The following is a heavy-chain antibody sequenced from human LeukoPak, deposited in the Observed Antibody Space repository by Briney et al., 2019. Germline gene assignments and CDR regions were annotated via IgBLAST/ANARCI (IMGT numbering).Heavy chain of an antibody. Sequence: GGSLRLSCAASGFTFSSYEMNWVRQAPGKGLEWVSYISSSGSTIYYADSVKGRFTISRDNAKNSLYLQMNSLRAEDTAVYYCARTLYDTYYYDSSGYHYYFDYWGQGTLVTVSS. V-gene: IGHV3-48*03. CDR3: ARTLYDTYYYDSSGYHYYFDY. J-gene: IGHJ4*02. CDR1: GFTFSSYE. D-gene: IGHD3-22*01. CDR2: ISSSGSTI.